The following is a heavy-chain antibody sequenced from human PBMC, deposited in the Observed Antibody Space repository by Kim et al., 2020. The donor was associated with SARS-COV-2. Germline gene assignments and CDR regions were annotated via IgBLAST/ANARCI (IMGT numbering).Heavy chain of an antibody. CDR3: ASLPLWLGESNWVDP. CDR2: ISSSTSTI. CDR1: GFSFSYYG. V-gene: IGHV3-48*04. Sequence: GGSLRLSCAASGFSFSYYGMNWVRQAPGKGLEWVSYISSSTSTIFYADSVKGRFTISRDNAKNSLYLQMNRLRAEDTAIYYCASLPLWLGESNWVDPWGQGTLVTVSS. D-gene: IGHD3-10*01. J-gene: IGHJ5*01.